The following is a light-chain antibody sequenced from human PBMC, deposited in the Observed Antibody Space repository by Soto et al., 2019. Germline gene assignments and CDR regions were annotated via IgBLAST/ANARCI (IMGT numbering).Light chain of an antibody. V-gene: IGLV2-14*01. CDR1: SSDVGAYNF. Sequence: QSALTQPASVSGSPGQSITISCTGTSSDVGAYNFVSWYQHHPDKPPKLMISAVSNRPSGVSDRFSGSTSGNTASLTISGLQAEDEADYYCASLTPTNFVFGTGTKVTVL. J-gene: IGLJ1*01. CDR3: ASLTPTNFV. CDR2: AVS.